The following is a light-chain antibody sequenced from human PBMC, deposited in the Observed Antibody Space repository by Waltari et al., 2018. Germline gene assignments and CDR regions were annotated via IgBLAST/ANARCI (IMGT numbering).Light chain of an antibody. CDR2: DAS. V-gene: IGKV3-11*01. CDR3: QQRKSGGT. Sequence: EIVLTQSPATLSLSPGERATLSCTARQSISTYLSWYQQKHGQAPRLLIYDASERAAGVPDRFTGRGFGTDFTLTISALEPEDFALYFCQQRKSGGTFGGGTKVEIK. J-gene: IGKJ4*01. CDR1: QSISTY.